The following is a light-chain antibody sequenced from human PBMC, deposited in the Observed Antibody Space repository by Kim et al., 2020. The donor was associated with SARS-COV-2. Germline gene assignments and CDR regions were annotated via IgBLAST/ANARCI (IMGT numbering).Light chain of an antibody. CDR3: QQFGGSPMYT. CDR1: QSVSSN. Sequence: ENVLTQSPATLSLSPGERVTLSCGASQSVSSNLAWYQAKPGLAPRLLIYDASTRASGIPDRFSGSGSGTDFTLTISRLEPEDFAVYYCQQFGGSPMYTFGQGTKLEI. J-gene: IGKJ2*01. V-gene: IGKV3D-20*01. CDR2: DAS.